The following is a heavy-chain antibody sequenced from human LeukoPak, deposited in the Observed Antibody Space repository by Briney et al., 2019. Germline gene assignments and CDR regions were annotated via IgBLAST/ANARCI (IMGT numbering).Heavy chain of an antibody. CDR2: IYSNGST. Sequence: SETLSLTCTVSGGSISSFYWSWIRQSPGKGLEWIGFIYSNGSTNYNPSLKRRVTISVDTSKNQFSLKLSSMTAADTAVYYCARRYCNSISCYHMDVWGKGTTVTVSS. CDR1: GGSISSFY. J-gene: IGHJ6*03. V-gene: IGHV4-4*09. CDR3: ARRYCNSISCYHMDV. D-gene: IGHD2-2*01.